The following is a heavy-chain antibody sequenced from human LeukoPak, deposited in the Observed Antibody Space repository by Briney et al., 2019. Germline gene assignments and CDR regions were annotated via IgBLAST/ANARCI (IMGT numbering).Heavy chain of an antibody. CDR3: TRDTGVAKADY. V-gene: IGHV3-23*01. CDR1: GFTFSSYA. CDR2: ISGSGGST. J-gene: IGHJ4*02. D-gene: IGHD2-8*01. Sequence: GGSLRLSCAASGFTFSSYAMSWVRQAPGKGLEWVSAISGSGGSTYYADSVKGRFTISRDDAKNSLYLQMNSLRAEDTAAYYCTRDTGVAKADYWGQGTLVTVSS.